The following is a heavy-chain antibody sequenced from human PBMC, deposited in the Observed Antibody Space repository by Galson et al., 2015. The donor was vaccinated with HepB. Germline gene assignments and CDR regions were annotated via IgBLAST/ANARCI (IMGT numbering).Heavy chain of an antibody. CDR3: VKEGSWSGGDWFDP. CDR1: GFIFRHHA. D-gene: IGHD1-1*01. Sequence: SLRLSCAGSGFIFRHHAMAWIRQAPGKGLEWVSGINGRGSTRSYSDAVKGRLSISRDNSKDTVFLQMDNLRAEDTAVYYCVKEGSWSGGDWFDPWGQGALVTVS. V-gene: IGHV3-23*01. J-gene: IGHJ5*02. CDR2: INGRGSTR.